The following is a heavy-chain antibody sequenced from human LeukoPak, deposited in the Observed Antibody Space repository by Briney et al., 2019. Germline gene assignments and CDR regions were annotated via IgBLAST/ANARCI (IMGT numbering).Heavy chain of an antibody. CDR3: ATGGGPGWFGELFRGYFFDY. Sequence: GGSLRLSCAASGFTFSSFEMNWVRQAPGKGREWVSYIRSSSRTIYYSDSLKGRFTISRDNAKNSLYLQMNSLRAEDTAVYYCATGGGPGWFGELFRGYFFDYWGQGTLVTVSS. J-gene: IGHJ4*02. D-gene: IGHD3-10*01. CDR2: IRSSSRTI. V-gene: IGHV3-48*03. CDR1: GFTFSSFE.